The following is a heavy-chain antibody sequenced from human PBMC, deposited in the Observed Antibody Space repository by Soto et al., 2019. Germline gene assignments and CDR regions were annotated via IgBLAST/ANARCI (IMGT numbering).Heavy chain of an antibody. J-gene: IGHJ5*02. D-gene: IGHD3-16*01. V-gene: IGHV3-33*01. Sequence: QVQLVESGGGVVQPGRSLRLSCVASGFSFSDYVMHWVRQAPGKGLEWVAGIWYGGNNKYYEDSVKGRFTISRDNSKNTLYVQMNSLRAEDTAVYYCARDMGGQSANFIFDNWGQGTLVTVSS. CDR1: GFSFSDYV. CDR3: ARDMGGQSANFIFDN. CDR2: IWYGGNNK.